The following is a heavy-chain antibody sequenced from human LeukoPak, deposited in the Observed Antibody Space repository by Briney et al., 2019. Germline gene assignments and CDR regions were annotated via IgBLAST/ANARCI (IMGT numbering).Heavy chain of an antibody. D-gene: IGHD1-1*01. CDR1: GFTFSSYA. V-gene: IGHV3-23*01. J-gene: IGHJ3*02. CDR2: ISVSGGRT. Sequence: GGSLRLSCAASGFTFSSYAMSWVRQAPGKGLEWFSLISVSGGRTYYADFVKGRFTISRDNSKTTLFLQMNSLRAEDTAVYHCAKTDGVRDAFDIWGQGTMVTVSS. CDR3: AKTDGVRDAFDI.